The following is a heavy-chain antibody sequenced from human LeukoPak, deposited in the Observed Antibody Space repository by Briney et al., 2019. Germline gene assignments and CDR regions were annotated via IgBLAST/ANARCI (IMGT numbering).Heavy chain of an antibody. V-gene: IGHV4-39*01. CDR2: IYYSGST. CDR1: GGSISSSSYY. D-gene: IGHD2-8*01. J-gene: IGHJ3*02. Sequence: SETLSLTCTVSGGSISSSSYYWGWIRQPPGKGLEWIGSIYYSGSTYYNPSLKSRVTIPVDTSKNQFSLKLSSVTAADTAVYYCARRWSNDAFDIWGQGTMVTVSS. CDR3: ARRWSNDAFDI.